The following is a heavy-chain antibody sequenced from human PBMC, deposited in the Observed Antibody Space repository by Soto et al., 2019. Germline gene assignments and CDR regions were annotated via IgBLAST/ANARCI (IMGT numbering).Heavy chain of an antibody. CDR2: IYYSGST. CDR3: ARAVRKYGDYFDY. D-gene: IGHD3-10*01. V-gene: IGHV4-59*01. CDR1: GGSISSYY. Sequence: PSETLSLTCTVSGGSISSYYWSWIRQPPGKGLEWIGYIYYSGSTNYNPSLKSRVTISVDTSKNQFSLKLSSVTAADTAVYYCARAVRKYGDYFDYWGQGTLVTVSS. J-gene: IGHJ4*02.